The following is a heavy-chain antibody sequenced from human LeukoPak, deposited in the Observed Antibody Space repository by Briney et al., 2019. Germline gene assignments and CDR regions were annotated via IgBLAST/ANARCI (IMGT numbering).Heavy chain of an antibody. J-gene: IGHJ4*02. V-gene: IGHV1-18*01. CDR1: GYTFTSYG. D-gene: IGHD4-17*01. CDR3: ARDPSYGDFDY. CDR2: ISAYNGNT. Sequence: RASVKVSCKASGYTFTSYGISWVRQAPGQGLEWMGWISAYNGNTNYVQKLQGRVTMTTDTSTSTAYMELRSLRSDDTAVYYCARDPSYGDFDYWGQGTLVTVSS.